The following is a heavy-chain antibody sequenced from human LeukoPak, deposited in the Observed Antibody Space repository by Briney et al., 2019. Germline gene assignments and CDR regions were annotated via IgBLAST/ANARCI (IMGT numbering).Heavy chain of an antibody. CDR2: FYTSGRT. Sequence: SETLSLTCSVSGGSISGYYWSWIRQSAGKGLEWIGRFYTSGRTNYNPSLKSRVTMSVDTSKNQFFLKLTSVTAADTAVYFRASGGGELFFDFWGQGTLVTVSS. D-gene: IGHD2-21*01. J-gene: IGHJ4*02. CDR3: ASGGGELFFDF. V-gene: IGHV4-4*07. CDR1: GGSISGYY.